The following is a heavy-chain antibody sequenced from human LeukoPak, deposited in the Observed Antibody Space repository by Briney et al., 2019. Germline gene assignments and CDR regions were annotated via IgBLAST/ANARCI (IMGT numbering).Heavy chain of an antibody. CDR3: ARLYYYGSGSYLSGFDI. CDR1: GDSISSSSYY. V-gene: IGHV4-39*01. Sequence: SETLSLTCTVSGDSISSSSYYWGWIRQPPGKGLEWIGSVHHSGSTYYTPSLKSRVTISVDTSKNQFSLKLSSVTAPDTAVYQCARLYYYGSGSYLSGFDIWGQGTMVTVSS. J-gene: IGHJ3*02. D-gene: IGHD3-10*01. CDR2: VHHSGST.